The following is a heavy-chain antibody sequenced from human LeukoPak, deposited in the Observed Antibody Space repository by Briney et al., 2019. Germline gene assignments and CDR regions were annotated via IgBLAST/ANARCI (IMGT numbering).Heavy chain of an antibody. D-gene: IGHD3-22*01. CDR3: ARGDSSGYYHPFDY. Sequence: SQTLSLTCTVSGGSISSGGYYWSSIRQHRGKGLEWIGYIYYSGSTYYNPSLKSRVTISVDTSKSQFSLKLSSVTAADTAVYYCARGDSSGYYHPFDYWGQGTLVTVSS. CDR2: IYYSGST. J-gene: IGHJ4*02. V-gene: IGHV4-31*03. CDR1: GGSISSGGYY.